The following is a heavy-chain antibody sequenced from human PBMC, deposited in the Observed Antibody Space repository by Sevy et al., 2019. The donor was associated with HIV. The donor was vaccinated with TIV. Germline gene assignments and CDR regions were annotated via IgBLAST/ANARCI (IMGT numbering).Heavy chain of an antibody. Sequence: SENLSLTCTVSGGSISSGGYYWSWIRQHPGKGLEWIGYIYYSGSTYYNPSLKSRVTISVDTSKNQFSLKLSSVTAADTAVYYCARVRGYSYGLYYFDYWGQGTLVTVSS. CDR2: IYYSGST. D-gene: IGHD5-18*01. CDR1: GGSISSGGYY. CDR3: ARVRGYSYGLYYFDY. J-gene: IGHJ4*02. V-gene: IGHV4-31*03.